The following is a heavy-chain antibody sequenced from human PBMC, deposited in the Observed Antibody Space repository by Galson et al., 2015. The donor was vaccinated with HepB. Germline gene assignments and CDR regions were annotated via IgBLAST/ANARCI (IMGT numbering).Heavy chain of an antibody. D-gene: IGHD1-26*01. V-gene: IGHV3-74*03. CDR2: ANSEGNIV. CDR3: AGLGGTFGVDV. Sequence: PGKGLVWVSAANSEGNIVKYADSVKGRFTISRDKAKNTVYLQMDSLRAEDTAVYYCAGLGGTFGVDVWGQGTTVTVSS. J-gene: IGHJ6*02.